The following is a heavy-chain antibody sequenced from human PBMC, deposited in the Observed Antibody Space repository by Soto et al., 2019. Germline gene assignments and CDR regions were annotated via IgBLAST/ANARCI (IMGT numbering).Heavy chain of an antibody. CDR3: AKPRGYSYGAFDI. D-gene: IGHD5-18*01. J-gene: IGHJ3*02. CDR2: ISSSGATT. Sequence: GGSLRLSCAASGFTFSSYAMSWVRQAPGKGLEWVSAISSSGATTYYADSVKGRFTISRDNSKNTLYLQMNSLRAEDTAVYYCAKPRGYSYGAFDIWGQGTMVTVSS. CDR1: GFTFSSYA. V-gene: IGHV3-23*01.